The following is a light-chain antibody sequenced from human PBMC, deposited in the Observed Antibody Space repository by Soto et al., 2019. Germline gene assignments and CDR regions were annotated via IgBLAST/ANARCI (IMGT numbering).Light chain of an antibody. CDR1: QSVSSNY. J-gene: IGKJ1*01. CDR2: GAS. CDR3: QQYGSSPPT. Sequence: EIVLTQSPGTLSLSPGERATLSCRASQSVSSNYLAWYRRKPGQAPRLLIYGASNRATDIPGRFSGSGSGTDFTLTITSLYPEDFAVYYCQQYGSSPPTFGPGTRVEIK. V-gene: IGKV3-20*01.